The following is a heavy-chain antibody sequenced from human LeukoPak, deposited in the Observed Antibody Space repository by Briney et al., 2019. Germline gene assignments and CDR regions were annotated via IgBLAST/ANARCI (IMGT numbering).Heavy chain of an antibody. J-gene: IGHJ4*02. D-gene: IGHD3-22*01. Sequence: SETLSLTCTVSGGSISSYYWSWIRQPPGKGLEWIGYIYYSGSTNYNPSLKSRVTISVDTSKNQFSLKLSSVTAADTAVYYCAREMTPYDSSGYYDYWGQGTLVTVSS. CDR1: GGSISSYY. V-gene: IGHV4-59*12. CDR2: IYYSGST. CDR3: AREMTPYDSSGYYDY.